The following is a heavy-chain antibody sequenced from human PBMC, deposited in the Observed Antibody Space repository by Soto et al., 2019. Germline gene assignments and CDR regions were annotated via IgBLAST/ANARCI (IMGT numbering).Heavy chain of an antibody. J-gene: IGHJ4*02. D-gene: IGHD6-19*01. Sequence: SETLCLRCAVSGGTFSDYYWTWIRQPPGKGLEWIGEVNLSRGINYNPSLKSRVTISLDTSKNQFSLNLSSVTDADTAVYYCARVGGIAVAGLAIDSWGQGTLVTVSS. CDR1: GGTFSDYY. CDR3: ARVGGIAVAGLAIDS. V-gene: IGHV4-34*01. CDR2: VNLSRGI.